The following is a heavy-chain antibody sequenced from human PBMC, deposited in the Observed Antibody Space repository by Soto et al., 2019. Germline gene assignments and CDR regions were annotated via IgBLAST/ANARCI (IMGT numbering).Heavy chain of an antibody. CDR3: ARDRIIGTSYSDY. V-gene: IGHV4-4*07. CDR2: IHSSGTT. Sequence: SETLSLTCTVSSGSINSFYWSWIRQPAGKGLEWIGRIHSSGTTNYNPSLKSRVTMSVDTSKNQFSLKLTSVTAADTAVYYCARDRIIGTSYSDYWGQGILVTVSS. CDR1: SGSINSFY. D-gene: IGHD1-7*01. J-gene: IGHJ4*02.